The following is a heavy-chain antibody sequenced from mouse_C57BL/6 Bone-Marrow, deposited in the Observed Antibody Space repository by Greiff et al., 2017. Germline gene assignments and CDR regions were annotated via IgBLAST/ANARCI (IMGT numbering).Heavy chain of an antibody. CDR2: IDPSDSYT. J-gene: IGHJ3*01. CDR1: GYTFTSYW. D-gene: IGHD2-2*01. Sequence: QVQLQQSGAELVMPGASVKLSCKASGYTFTSYWMHWVKQRPGQGLEWIGEIDPSDSYTNYNQKFKGKSTLTVDKSSSTAYMQLSSLTSEDSAVYYCARSLVTTHWGQGTLVTVSA. CDR3: ARSLVTTH. V-gene: IGHV1-69*01.